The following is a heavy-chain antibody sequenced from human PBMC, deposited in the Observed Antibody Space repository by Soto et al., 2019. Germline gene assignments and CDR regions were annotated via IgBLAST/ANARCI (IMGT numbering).Heavy chain of an antibody. CDR1: GGSISSGGYS. V-gene: IGHV4-30-2*01. CDR2: IYHSGST. CDR3: ARVTTMVRGQNWFDP. J-gene: IGHJ5*02. D-gene: IGHD3-10*01. Sequence: QLQLQESGSGLVKPSQTLSLTCAVSGGSISSGGYSWSWIRQPPGKGLEWIGYIYHSGSTYYNPSLKSRVTISVDRSKNQFSLKLSSVTAADTAVYYCARVTTMVRGQNWFDPWGQGTLVTVFS.